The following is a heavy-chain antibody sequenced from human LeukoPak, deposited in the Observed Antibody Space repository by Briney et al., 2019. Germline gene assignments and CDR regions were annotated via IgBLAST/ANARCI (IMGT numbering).Heavy chain of an antibody. D-gene: IGHD4-23*01. CDR3: ARGGVEPVVTQAAEYFQH. J-gene: IGHJ1*01. V-gene: IGHV4-34*01. CDR1: GGSFSGYY. CDR2: INHSGST. Sequence: SETLSLTCAVYGGSFSGYYWSWLRQPPGKGLEWLGEINHSGSTNYNPSLKSRVTISVDTSKNQFSLKLSSVTAADTAVYYCARGGVEPVVTQAAEYFQHWGQGTLVTVSS.